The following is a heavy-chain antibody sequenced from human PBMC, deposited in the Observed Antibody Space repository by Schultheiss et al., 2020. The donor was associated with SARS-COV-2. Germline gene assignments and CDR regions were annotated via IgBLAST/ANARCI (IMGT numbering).Heavy chain of an antibody. Sequence: SGPTLVKPTQTLTLTCTFSGFSLSTSGVGVGWIRQPPGKALEWLALIYWDDDKRYSPSLKSRLTITKDTSKNQVVLTMTNMDPVDTATYYCARQVSSSATGRAGELNWFDPWGQGTLVTVSS. CDR2: IYWDDDK. V-gene: IGHV2-5*02. CDR1: GFSLSTSGVG. D-gene: IGHD6-6*01. J-gene: IGHJ5*02. CDR3: ARQVSSSATGRAGELNWFDP.